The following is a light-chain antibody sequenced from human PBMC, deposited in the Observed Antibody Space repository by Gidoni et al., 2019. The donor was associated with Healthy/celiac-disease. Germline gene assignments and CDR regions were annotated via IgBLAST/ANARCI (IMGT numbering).Light chain of an antibody. CDR3: QQYNNWLPT. CDR1: QRVSSN. CDR2: GAS. Sequence: EIVMTQSPATLSVSPGERATLSCRASQRVSSNLAWYQQKPGQAPRLLIYGASTRATGIPARFSGSGSGTEFTLTISSLQSEDFAVYYCQQYNNWLPTFGQGTKVEIK. J-gene: IGKJ1*01. V-gene: IGKV3-15*01.